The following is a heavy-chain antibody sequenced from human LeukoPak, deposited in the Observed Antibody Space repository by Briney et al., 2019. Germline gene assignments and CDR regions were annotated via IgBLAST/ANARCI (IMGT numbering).Heavy chain of an antibody. D-gene: IGHD3-10*01. V-gene: IGHV1-69*13. CDR1: GGTFSSYA. J-gene: IGHJ5*02. CDR2: IIPIFGTA. Sequence: SAKVSCKASGGTFSSYAISWVRQAPGQELEWMGGIIPIFGTANYGQKFQGRVTITADESTSTAYMELSSLRSEDTAVYYCARSNVLVWFGELADWFDPWGQGTLVTVSS. CDR3: ARSNVLVWFGELADWFDP.